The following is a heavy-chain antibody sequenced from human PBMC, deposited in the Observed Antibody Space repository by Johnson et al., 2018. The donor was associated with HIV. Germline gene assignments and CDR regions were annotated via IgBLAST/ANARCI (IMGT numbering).Heavy chain of an antibody. CDR2: IWYDGSNK. CDR3: AREYSSLSQGAFDI. D-gene: IGHD6-6*01. J-gene: IGHJ3*02. Sequence: VQLVESGGGVVQPGRSLRLSCAASGFTFSSYAMHWVRQAPGKGLEWVAVIWYDGSNKYYADSVKGRFTISRDNSKNTRYLQMNSLRAEDTAVYYCAREYSSLSQGAFDIWGQGTMVTVSS. V-gene: IGHV3-30*04. CDR1: GFTFSSYA.